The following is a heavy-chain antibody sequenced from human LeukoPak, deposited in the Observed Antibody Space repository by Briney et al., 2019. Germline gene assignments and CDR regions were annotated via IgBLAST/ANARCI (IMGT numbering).Heavy chain of an antibody. D-gene: IGHD6-25*01. V-gene: IGHV3-11*01. CDR3: AAATMQRSSWYDYYYMDV. J-gene: IGHJ6*03. Sequence: GGSLRLSCAASGFTFSDYYMTWIRQAPGKGLEWVSYISSSGSDIKYADSVKGRFSISRDNTKSSLYLQMNSLRAEDTAVYYCAAATMQRSSWYDYYYMDVWGKGTTVTVSS. CDR2: ISSSGSDI. CDR1: GFTFSDYY.